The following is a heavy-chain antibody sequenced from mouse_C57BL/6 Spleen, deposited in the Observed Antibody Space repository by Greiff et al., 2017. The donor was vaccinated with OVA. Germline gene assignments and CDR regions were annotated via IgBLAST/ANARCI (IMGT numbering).Heavy chain of an antibody. D-gene: IGHD2-3*01. Sequence: QVQLKQPGAELVRPGTSVKLSCKASGYTFTSYWMHWVKQRPGQGLEWIGVIDPSDSYTNYNQKFKGKATLTVDTSSSTAYMQLSSLTSEDSAVYYCARWRDGYYYWGQGTTLTVSS. CDR1: GYTFTSYW. V-gene: IGHV1-59*01. CDR3: ARWRDGYYY. J-gene: IGHJ2*01. CDR2: IDPSDSYT.